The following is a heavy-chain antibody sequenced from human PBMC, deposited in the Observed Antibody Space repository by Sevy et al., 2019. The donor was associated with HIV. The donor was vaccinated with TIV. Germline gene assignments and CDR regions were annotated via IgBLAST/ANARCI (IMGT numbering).Heavy chain of an antibody. CDR3: GREMISMVPGVPDAFDI. CDR2: INSDGSNT. V-gene: IGHV3-74*01. CDR1: GFTFSTYW. Sequence: GGSLRLSCAASGFTFSTYWMHWVRQVPGKGLVWVSRINSDGSNTNYADSVKGRFTTSRDNAKNTVYLQMNSLRADDTARYFCGREMISMVPGVPDAFDIWGHGTMVTVSS. J-gene: IGHJ3*02. D-gene: IGHD3-10*01.